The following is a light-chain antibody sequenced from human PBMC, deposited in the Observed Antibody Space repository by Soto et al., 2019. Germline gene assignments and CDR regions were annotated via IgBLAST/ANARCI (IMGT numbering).Light chain of an antibody. CDR3: SSYAGNYSDV. J-gene: IGLJ1*01. Sequence: QSVLTQPRSVSGSPGQSVTISCTRTSSYIGPYDHVAWYQQHPGKAPKLIIFAVSKRPSGVPDRFSGSKSGNTASLTISGLQAEDEADYYCSSYAGNYSDVFATGTKVTVL. CDR2: AVS. V-gene: IGLV2-11*01. CDR1: SSYIGPYDH.